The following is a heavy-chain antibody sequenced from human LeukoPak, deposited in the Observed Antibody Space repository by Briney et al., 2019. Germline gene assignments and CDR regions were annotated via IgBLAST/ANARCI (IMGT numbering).Heavy chain of an antibody. J-gene: IGHJ5*02. D-gene: IGHD1-1*01. V-gene: IGHV4-59*01. CDR1: GGSISSYY. CDR2: IYYSGST. Sequence: SETLSLTCTVSGGSISSYYWSWIRQPPGKGLEWIGYIYYSGSTNYNPSLKSRVTISVDTSKNQFSLKLSSVTAADTAVYYCARARYNWNDRQDWFDPWGQGTLVTVSS. CDR3: ARARYNWNDRQDWFDP.